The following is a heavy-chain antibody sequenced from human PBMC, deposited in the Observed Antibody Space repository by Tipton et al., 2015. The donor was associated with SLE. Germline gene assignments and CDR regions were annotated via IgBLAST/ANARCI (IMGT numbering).Heavy chain of an antibody. V-gene: IGHV4-31*03. Sequence: TLSLTCNVSGGSISSGGYYWSWIRQHPGKGLEWIGYTYYSGSPYYNPSLKSRVTISVDTPKNQFSLKLSSVTAADTAVYYCARDFCGGDCSYAFDIWGQGTMVTVSS. CDR2: TYYSGSP. CDR1: GGSISSGGYY. CDR3: ARDFCGGDCSYAFDI. D-gene: IGHD2-21*01. J-gene: IGHJ3*02.